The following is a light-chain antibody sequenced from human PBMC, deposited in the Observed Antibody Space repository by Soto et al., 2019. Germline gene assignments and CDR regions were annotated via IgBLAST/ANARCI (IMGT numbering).Light chain of an antibody. Sequence: IVLTQSPATRSVSPGERATLSCTASQSVSTNLAWYQQKPGQAPRVLIYNVSTRATAIPARFSGSGSGTDFTLTISSLQSEDFAVYYCQHYRHWPPRTFGQGTKVEIK. CDR3: QHYRHWPPRT. J-gene: IGKJ1*01. CDR1: QSVSTN. V-gene: IGKV3-15*01. CDR2: NVS.